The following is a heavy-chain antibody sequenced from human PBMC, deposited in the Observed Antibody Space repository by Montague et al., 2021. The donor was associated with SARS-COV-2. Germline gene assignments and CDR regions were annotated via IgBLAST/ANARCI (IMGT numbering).Heavy chain of an antibody. J-gene: IGHJ5*02. V-gene: IGHV4-59*11. CDR3: ARAVSVRRAVNWFDP. CDR1: GGSMSDHY. Sequence: SETLSLTCTVSGGSMSDHYWAWIRQPPGKGLEWLAYIYYSGGINSNASLKSRVTMSVGTSKNQFSLKLTSVTAADTAVYYCARAVSVRRAVNWFDPWGQGTLVTDSS. CDR2: IYYSGGI. D-gene: IGHD3-10*01.